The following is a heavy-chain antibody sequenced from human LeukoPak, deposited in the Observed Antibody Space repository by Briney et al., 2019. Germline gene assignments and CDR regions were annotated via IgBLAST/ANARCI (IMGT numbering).Heavy chain of an antibody. Sequence: ASVKVSCKASGYTFTGYYMHWVRQAPGQGLEWMGWINPNSGGTNYAQKSQGRVTMTRDTSISTAYMELSRLRSDDTAVYYCARDSDSGSFYFDYWGQGTLVTVSS. CDR1: GYTFTGYY. V-gene: IGHV1-2*02. CDR2: INPNSGGT. D-gene: IGHD1-26*01. J-gene: IGHJ4*02. CDR3: ARDSDSGSFYFDY.